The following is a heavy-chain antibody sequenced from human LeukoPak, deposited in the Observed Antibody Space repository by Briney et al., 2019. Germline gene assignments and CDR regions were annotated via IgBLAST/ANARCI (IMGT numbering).Heavy chain of an antibody. J-gene: IGHJ4*02. CDR3: ARGVVVVVPAATYFDY. CDR1: GFTFSSYG. D-gene: IGHD2-2*01. Sequence: GGSLRLSCAASGFTFSSYGMHWVRQAPGKGLEWVAVIWYDGSNKYYADSVKGRSTISRDNSKNTLYLQMNSLRAEDTAVYYCARGVVVVVPAATYFDYWGQGTLVTVSS. CDR2: IWYDGSNK. V-gene: IGHV3-33*01.